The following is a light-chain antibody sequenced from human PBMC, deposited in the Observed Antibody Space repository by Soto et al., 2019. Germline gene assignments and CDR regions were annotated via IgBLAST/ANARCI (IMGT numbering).Light chain of an antibody. V-gene: IGLV2-23*01. Sequence: QSVLTQPASVSGSPGQSITISCTGTSSDVGSYTLVSWYQQHPGKAPKLMIYEDIERPSGVSNRFSGSKSGNTASLTISGLQTEDEADYYCCSYAGGTSVVFGGGTQLTVL. J-gene: IGLJ2*01. CDR2: EDI. CDR3: CSYAGGTSVV. CDR1: SSDVGSYTL.